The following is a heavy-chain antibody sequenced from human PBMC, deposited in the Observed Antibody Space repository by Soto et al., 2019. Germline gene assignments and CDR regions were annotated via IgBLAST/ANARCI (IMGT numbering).Heavy chain of an antibody. Sequence: SETLSLTCTVSGGSISSSSYYWGWIRQPPGKGLEWIGSIYYSGSTYYNPSLKSRVTISVDTSKNQFSLKLSSVTAADTAVYYCARLLGYSYVSVKYDYWGQGTLVTVSS. CDR1: GGSISSSSYY. V-gene: IGHV4-39*01. CDR3: ARLLGYSYVSVKYDY. CDR2: IYYSGST. J-gene: IGHJ4*02. D-gene: IGHD5-18*01.